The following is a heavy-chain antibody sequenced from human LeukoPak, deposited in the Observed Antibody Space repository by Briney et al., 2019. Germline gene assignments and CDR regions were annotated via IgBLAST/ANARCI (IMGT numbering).Heavy chain of an antibody. CDR3: ASSMVRGVYYYYYMDV. CDR2: IKQDGSEK. D-gene: IGHD3-10*01. Sequence: GGSLRLSCAASGFTFSSYWMSWVRQAPGKGLEWVANIKQDGSEKYYVDSVKGRFTISRDNAKNSLYLQMNSLRAEDTAVYYCASSMVRGVYYYYYMDVWGKGTTVTVSS. V-gene: IGHV3-7*01. CDR1: GFTFSSYW. J-gene: IGHJ6*03.